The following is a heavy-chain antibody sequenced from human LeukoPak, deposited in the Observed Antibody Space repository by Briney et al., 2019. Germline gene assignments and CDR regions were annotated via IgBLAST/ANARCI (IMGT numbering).Heavy chain of an antibody. CDR2: INPNSGGT. CDR1: GYTFTDYY. J-gene: IGHJ4*02. D-gene: IGHD3-16*01. V-gene: IGHV1-2*02. Sequence: ASVKVSCKASGYTFTDYYMHWVRLAPGQGLEWLGWINPNSGGTNYAQKFQGRVTMTRDTSISTAYMELSRLKSDDTAVYYCARVRYRLAETYIDYWGQGTLVTVSS. CDR3: ARVRYRLAETYIDY.